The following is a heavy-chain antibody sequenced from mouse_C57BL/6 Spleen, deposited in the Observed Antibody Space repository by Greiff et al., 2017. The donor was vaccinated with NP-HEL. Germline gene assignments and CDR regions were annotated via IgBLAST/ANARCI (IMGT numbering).Heavy chain of an antibody. CDR1: GYSFTGYY. V-gene: IGHV1-42*01. CDR2: INPSTGGT. Sequence: EVQLQQSGPELVKPGASVKISCKASGYSFTGYYMNWVKQSPEKSLEWIGEINPSTGGTTYNQKFKAKATLTVDKSSSTAYMQLKSLTSEDSAVYYCASYDGYLYAMDYWGQGTSVTVSS. D-gene: IGHD2-3*01. CDR3: ASYDGYLYAMDY. J-gene: IGHJ4*01.